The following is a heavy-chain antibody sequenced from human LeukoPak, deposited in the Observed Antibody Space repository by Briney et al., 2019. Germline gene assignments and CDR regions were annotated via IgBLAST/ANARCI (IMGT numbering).Heavy chain of an antibody. J-gene: IGHJ3*02. Sequence: SETLSLTCAVYGGPFSGYYWSWIRQPPGKGLEWIGEINHSGSTNYNPSLKSRVTISVDTSKNQFSLKLSSVTAADTAVYFCARLGTHDAFEIWGQGTMVTVSS. CDR1: GGPFSGYY. V-gene: IGHV4-34*01. CDR3: ARLGTHDAFEI. CDR2: INHSGST.